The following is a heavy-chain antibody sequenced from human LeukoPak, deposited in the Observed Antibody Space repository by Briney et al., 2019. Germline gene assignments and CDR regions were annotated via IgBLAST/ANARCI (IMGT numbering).Heavy chain of an antibody. CDR2: ISGSSSYI. V-gene: IGHV3-21*01. J-gene: IGHJ3*02. Sequence: GGSLRLSCAASGFTFSSYSMNWVRQAPGKGLEWVSSISGSSSYIYYADSVKGRFTISRDNAKNSLYLQMNSLRAEDTAVYYCARANSGYDAFDIWGQGTMVTVSS. CDR1: GFTFSSYS. CDR3: ARANSGYDAFDI. D-gene: IGHD1-26*01.